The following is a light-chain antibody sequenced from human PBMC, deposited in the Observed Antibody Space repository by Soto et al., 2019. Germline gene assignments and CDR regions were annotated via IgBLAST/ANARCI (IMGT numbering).Light chain of an antibody. Sequence: EIVLTQSPGTLSLSPGERATLSCGASQSVTSNYLAWYQQKPGQAPRLLFFGASIRVTGIPDRFIGSGSGTDFTLTISRLEPEDFAVYYCQHYVTSLTTFGQGTKVEVK. V-gene: IGKV3-20*01. CDR1: QSVTSNY. J-gene: IGKJ1*01. CDR2: GAS. CDR3: QHYVTSLTT.